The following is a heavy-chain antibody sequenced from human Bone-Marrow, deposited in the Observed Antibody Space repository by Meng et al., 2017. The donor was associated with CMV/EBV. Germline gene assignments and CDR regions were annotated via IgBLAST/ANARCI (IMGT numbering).Heavy chain of an antibody. CDR2: INWNGGST. J-gene: IGHJ4*02. CDR1: GFTFSSYW. D-gene: IGHD3-3*01. V-gene: IGHV3-20*04. CDR3: ARRTYDFWSGYLFDY. Sequence: GESLKISCAASGFTFSSYWMSWVRQAPGKGLEWVSGINWNGGSTGYADSVKGRFTISRDNAKNSLYLQMNSLRAEDTALYYCARRTYDFWSGYLFDYWGQGTLVTVSS.